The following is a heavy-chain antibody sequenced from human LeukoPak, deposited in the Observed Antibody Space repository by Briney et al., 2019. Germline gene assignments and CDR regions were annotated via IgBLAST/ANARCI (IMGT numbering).Heavy chain of an antibody. J-gene: IGHJ6*03. CDR3: ARDLSGWYLGLSYYYYYMDV. CDR1: GGSFSGYY. Sequence: SETLSLTCAVYGGSFSGYYWSWIRQPAGKGLEWIGRIYTSGSTNYNPSLKSRVTMSVDTSKNQFSLKLSSVTAADTAVYYCARDLSGWYLGLSYYYYYMDVWGKGTTVTISS. CDR2: IYTSGST. D-gene: IGHD6-19*01. V-gene: IGHV4-4*07.